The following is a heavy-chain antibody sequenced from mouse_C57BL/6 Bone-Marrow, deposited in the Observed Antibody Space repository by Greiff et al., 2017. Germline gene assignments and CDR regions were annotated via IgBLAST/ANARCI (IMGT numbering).Heavy chain of an antibody. CDR3: ASVYYYGYWYFDV. CDR2: INPGSGGT. Sequence: QVQLKQSGAELVRPGTSVKVSCKASGYAFTNYLIEWVKQRPGQGLEWIGVINPGSGGTNYNEKFKGKATLTADKSSSTAYMQLSSLTSEDSAVYFCASVYYYGYWYFDVWGTGTTVTVSS. V-gene: IGHV1-54*01. J-gene: IGHJ1*03. CDR1: GYAFTNYL. D-gene: IGHD1-1*01.